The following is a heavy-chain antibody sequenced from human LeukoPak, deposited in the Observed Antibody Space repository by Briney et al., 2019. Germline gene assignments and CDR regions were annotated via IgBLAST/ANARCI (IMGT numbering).Heavy chain of an antibody. V-gene: IGHV3-30*18. CDR2: ISYDGSNK. Sequence: GGSLRLSCAASGFTFSSYGMHWVRQAPGKGLEWVAVISYDGSNKYYADSVKGRFTISRDNSKNTLYLQMNSLRAEDTAVYYCAKDLLGWFDPWGQGTLVTVSS. D-gene: IGHD2-15*01. J-gene: IGHJ5*02. CDR1: GFTFSSYG. CDR3: AKDLLGWFDP.